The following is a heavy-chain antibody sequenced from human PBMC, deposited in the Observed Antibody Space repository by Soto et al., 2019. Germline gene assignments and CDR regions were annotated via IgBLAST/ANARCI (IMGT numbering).Heavy chain of an antibody. D-gene: IGHD4-4*01. CDR2: IIPILGIA. CDR1: GGTFSSYT. V-gene: IGHV1-69*02. Sequence: GASVKVSCKASGGTFSSYTISWVRQAPGQGLEWMGRIIPILGIANYAQKFQGRVTITAGKSTSTAYMELSSLRSEDTAVYYCARGGTTVTRLWVYWGQGTLVTVS. J-gene: IGHJ4*02. CDR3: ARGGTTVTRLWVY.